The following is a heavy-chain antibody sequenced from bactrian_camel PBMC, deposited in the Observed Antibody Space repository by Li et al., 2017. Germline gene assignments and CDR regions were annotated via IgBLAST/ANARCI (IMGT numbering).Heavy chain of an antibody. Sequence: HVQLVESGGGLVQPGGSLRLSCAVSGYTETSYCMGWFRQASGKEREAIARIYTKNGRTSYADSVKGRFTISHDSANNTLYLQMDSLSPEDTAAYYCTAEYPGVDFCSDFERQFVWYRYRGQGTQVTVS. J-gene: IGHJ4*01. D-gene: IGHD2*01. CDR3: TAEYPGVDFCSDFERQFVWYRY. CDR2: IYTKNGRT. V-gene: IGHV3-2*01. CDR1: GYTETSYC.